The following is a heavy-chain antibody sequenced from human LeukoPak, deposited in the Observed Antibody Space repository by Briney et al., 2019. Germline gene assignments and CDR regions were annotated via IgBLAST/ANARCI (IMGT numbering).Heavy chain of an antibody. CDR3: ARHSSIAARFYYYYYYMDV. V-gene: IGHV4-34*01. Sequence: SETLSLTCAVYGGSFSGYYWSWIRQPPGKGLEWIGEINHSGSTNYNPSLKSRVTISVDTSENQFSLKLSSVTAADTAVYYCARHSSIAARFYYYYYYMDVWGKGTTVTVSS. J-gene: IGHJ6*03. D-gene: IGHD6-6*01. CDR2: INHSGST. CDR1: GGSFSGYY.